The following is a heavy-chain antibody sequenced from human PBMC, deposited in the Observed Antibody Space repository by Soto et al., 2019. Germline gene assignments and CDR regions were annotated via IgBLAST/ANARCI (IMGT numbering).Heavy chain of an antibody. CDR2: VIPLVGTA. D-gene: IGHD3-10*01. CDR1: GVTFSSET. J-gene: IGHJ4*02. CDR3: ATELSENPASPFDA. V-gene: IGHV1-69*01. Sequence: QVQLVQSGADVKKPGSSVKVSCQASGVTFSSETLGWVRQAPGQGLEWVGGVIPLVGTASYAQKLQGRVTITADESTSTVYMELSSLRSDDTAVYFCATELSENPASPFDAWGQGTLGTVSS.